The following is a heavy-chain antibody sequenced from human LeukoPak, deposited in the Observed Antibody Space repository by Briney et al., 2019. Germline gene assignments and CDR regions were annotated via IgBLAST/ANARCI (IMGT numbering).Heavy chain of an antibody. V-gene: IGHV4-39*01. CDR3: ARHRITMIRGREGWFDP. J-gene: IGHJ5*02. Sequence: SETLSLTCTVSGGSLKFSSYYWGWIRQPPGKGLEWIGSIYYSGSTYYNPSLKSRVTISVDTSKNQFSLKLSSVTAADTAMYYCARHRITMIRGREGWFDPWGQGTLVTVSS. CDR2: IYYSGST. D-gene: IGHD3-10*01. CDR1: GGSLKFSSYY.